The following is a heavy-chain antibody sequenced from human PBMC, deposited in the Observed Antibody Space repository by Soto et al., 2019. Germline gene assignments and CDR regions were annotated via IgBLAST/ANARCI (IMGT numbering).Heavy chain of an antibody. J-gene: IGHJ3*02. V-gene: IGHV3-23*01. D-gene: IGHD4-17*01. Sequence: GGSLRLSCAASGCTFSSYAMIWVRQAPGKGLEWVSAISGSGGSTYYADSVKGRFTISRDNSKNTLYLQMNSLRAEDTAVYYCAKVKGVTMDAFDIWGQGTMVTVSS. CDR3: AKVKGVTMDAFDI. CDR2: ISGSGGST. CDR1: GCTFSSYA.